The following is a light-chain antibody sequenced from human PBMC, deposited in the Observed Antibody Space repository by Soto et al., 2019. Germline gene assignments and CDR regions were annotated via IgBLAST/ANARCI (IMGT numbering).Light chain of an antibody. J-gene: IGLJ3*02. V-gene: IGLV2-23*02. CDR1: SSDVGSYNL. CDR2: EVT. Sequence: QSALTQPASVSGSPGQSITISCTGTSSDVGSYNLVSWYQQHPGKAPKLMIYEVTKRPSGVSNRFSGSKSGNTASLTISGLQAEDEADYHCCSYAGSSTWVFGGGTKLTVL. CDR3: CSYAGSSTWV.